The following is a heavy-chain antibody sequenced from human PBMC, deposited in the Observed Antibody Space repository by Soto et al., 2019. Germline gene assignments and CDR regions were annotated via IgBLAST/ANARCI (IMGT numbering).Heavy chain of an antibody. CDR1: GFTFSSYA. CDR2: ISYDGSNK. Sequence: QVQLVESGGGVVQPGRSLRLSCAASGFTFSSYAMHWVRQAPGKGLEWVAVISYDGSNKYYADSVKGRFTISRDNSKNTLYLQMNSLRAEDTAVYYCARDQIVVVVAATPLLTYGMDVWGQETTVTVSS. D-gene: IGHD2-15*01. CDR3: ARDQIVVVVAATPLLTYGMDV. J-gene: IGHJ6*02. V-gene: IGHV3-30-3*01.